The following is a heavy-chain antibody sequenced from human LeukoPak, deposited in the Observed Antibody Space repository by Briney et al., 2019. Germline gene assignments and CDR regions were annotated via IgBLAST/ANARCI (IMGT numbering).Heavy chain of an antibody. D-gene: IGHD6-6*01. CDR1: GFTVSSNY. J-gene: IGHJ4*02. Sequence: GGSLRLSCAASGFTVSSNYMSWVRQAPGKGLEWVSVIYSGGSTYYADSVKGRFTISRDNSKNTLYLQMNSLKTEDTAVYYCTRVGEYSSSPMIFDYWGQGTLVTVSS. V-gene: IGHV3-66*01. CDR2: IYSGGST. CDR3: TRVGEYSSSPMIFDY.